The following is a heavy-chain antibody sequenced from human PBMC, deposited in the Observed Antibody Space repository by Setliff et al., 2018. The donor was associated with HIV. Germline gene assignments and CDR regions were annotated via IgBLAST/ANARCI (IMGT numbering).Heavy chain of an antibody. J-gene: IGHJ6*03. CDR1: GGSISSNSYY. CDR2: IYYSGST. D-gene: IGHD5-12*01. Sequence: PSETLSLTCTVSGGSISSNSYYWGWIRQPPGKGLEWIGSIYYSGSTYYNPSLKSRVTISVDTSKNQFSLKLSSVTAADTAVYYCARQGGYSGYGFYYYYYYMDVWGKGTKVTVSS. V-gene: IGHV4-39*01. CDR3: ARQGGYSGYGFYYYYYYMDV.